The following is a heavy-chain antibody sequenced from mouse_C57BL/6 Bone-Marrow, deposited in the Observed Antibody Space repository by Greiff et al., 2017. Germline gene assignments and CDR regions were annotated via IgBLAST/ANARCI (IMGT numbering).Heavy chain of an antibody. CDR3: ARWDLDWFAY. J-gene: IGHJ3*01. Sequence: VQLQQPGAELVRPGTSVKLSCKASGYTFTSYWMHWVKQRPGQGLEWIGVIDPSDSYTNYNQKFKGKATLTVDTSSSTAYMQLSSLTSEDAAVYYCARWDLDWFAYWGHGTLVTVSA. V-gene: IGHV1-59*01. D-gene: IGHD4-1*01. CDR1: GYTFTSYW. CDR2: IDPSDSYT.